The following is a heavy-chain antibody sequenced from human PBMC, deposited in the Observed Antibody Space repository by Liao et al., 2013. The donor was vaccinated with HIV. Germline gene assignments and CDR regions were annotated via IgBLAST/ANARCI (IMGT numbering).Heavy chain of an antibody. Sequence: QVQLQESGSGLVKPSETLSLTCTVSGGSINSYYWSWIRQPAGKGLEWIGRIDTSGSTKYNPSLKSRVTISVDTSKNQFSLKLSSVTAADTAVYYCARERGGSYYYDSSGYPHWYFDLWGRGTLVTVSS. J-gene: IGHJ2*01. V-gene: IGHV4-4*07. CDR3: ARERGGSYYYDSSGYPHWYFDL. CDR2: IDTSGST. CDR1: GGSINSYY. D-gene: IGHD3-22*01.